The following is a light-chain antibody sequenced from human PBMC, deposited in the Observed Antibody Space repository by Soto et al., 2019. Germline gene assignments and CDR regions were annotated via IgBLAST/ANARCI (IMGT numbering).Light chain of an antibody. CDR3: QQRSDSPPLT. CDR1: QSVFGY. J-gene: IGKJ4*01. V-gene: IGKV3-11*01. CDR2: DAY. Sequence: EVVLTQSPATLSLSPGDRATLSCRASQSVFGYLAWYQHKPGQAPRLLIYDAYKRATGVPARFSGSGSETDFTLILSSLEPEDFAVYYCQQRSDSPPLTFGGGTKVEIK.